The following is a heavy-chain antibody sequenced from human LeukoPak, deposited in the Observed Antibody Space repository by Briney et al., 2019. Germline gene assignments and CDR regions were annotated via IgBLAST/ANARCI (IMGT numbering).Heavy chain of an antibody. D-gene: IGHD2-21*01. V-gene: IGHV1-2*02. Sequence: ASVKVSCKASGYIFTSYYMHWVRQAPGQGLEWMGWINPNTGSTSFAQKFQGRIAMMRATSITTFYMELNSLRSDDTAVYYCARSVSISPMFDYWGQGTLIPVSS. CDR2: INPNTGST. CDR3: ARSVSISPMFDY. J-gene: IGHJ4*02. CDR1: GYIFTSYY.